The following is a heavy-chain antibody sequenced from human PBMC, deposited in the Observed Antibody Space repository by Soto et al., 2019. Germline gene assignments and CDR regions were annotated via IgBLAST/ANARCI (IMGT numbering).Heavy chain of an antibody. D-gene: IGHD6-13*01. V-gene: IGHV4-31*03. CDR2: IYYSGST. CDR3: ARDAVAAAGPVRYFDL. CDR1: GGSISSGGYY. Sequence: QVQLQESGPGLVKPSQTLSLTCTVSGGSISSGGYYWSWIRQHPGKGLEWLGYIYYSGSTYYNPSLKSRVTISLDTSKNQFSLKLSSVTAADTAVYYCARDAVAAAGPVRYFDLWGRGTLVTVSS. J-gene: IGHJ2*01.